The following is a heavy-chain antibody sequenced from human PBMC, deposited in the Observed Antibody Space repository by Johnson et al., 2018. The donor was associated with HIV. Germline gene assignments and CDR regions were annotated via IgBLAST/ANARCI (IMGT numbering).Heavy chain of an antibody. Sequence: VLLVESGGGVVQPGGSLRLSCAASGFTVSSNYMNWVRQAPGKGLEWVSLIYSVGRTSYTDSVKGRFTISRDNSNNTLHLQMNSLRPEDRAVYYCVRDIARRGGTAFDIWGQGTMVTVSS. D-gene: IGHD5-12*01. V-gene: IGHV3-66*02. CDR2: IYSVGRT. J-gene: IGHJ3*02. CDR3: VRDIARRGGTAFDI. CDR1: GFTVSSNY.